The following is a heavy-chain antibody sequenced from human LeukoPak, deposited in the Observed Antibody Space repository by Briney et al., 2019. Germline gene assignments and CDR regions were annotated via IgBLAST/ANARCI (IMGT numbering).Heavy chain of an antibody. CDR3: AKDGVYDILTGYPTNYFDY. CDR2: IYSGGST. V-gene: IGHV3-66*01. CDR1: GFTVSSNY. J-gene: IGHJ4*02. D-gene: IGHD3-9*01. Sequence: PGGSLRLSCAASGFTVSSNYMSWVRQAPGKGLEWVSVIYSGGSTYYADSVKGRFTISRDNSKNTLYLQMNSLRAEDTAVYYCAKDGVYDILTGYPTNYFDYWGQGTLVTVSS.